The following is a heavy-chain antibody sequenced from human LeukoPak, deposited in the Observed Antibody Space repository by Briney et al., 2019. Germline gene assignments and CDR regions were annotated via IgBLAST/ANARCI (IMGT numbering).Heavy chain of an antibody. D-gene: IGHD3-3*01. CDR1: GYSFTDYY. CDR3: ARADFIDAGPYLIGP. J-gene: IGHJ5*02. CDR2: INTKTGRT. Sequence: ASVMVSCKTSGYSFTDYYIHWVRQAPGQGLEWMGWINTKTGRTSSARKFQGRVTMTRDPSITTVYMDMAWLTSDDTAIYFCARADFIDAGPYLIGPWGQGTLVTVSS. V-gene: IGHV1-2*02.